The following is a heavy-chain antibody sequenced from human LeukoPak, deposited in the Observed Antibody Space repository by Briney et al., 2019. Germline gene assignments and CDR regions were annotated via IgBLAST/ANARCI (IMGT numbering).Heavy chain of an antibody. CDR3: ARDGDRQSQQWLASPSVY. J-gene: IGHJ4*02. D-gene: IGHD6-19*01. CDR2: INPSGGST. V-gene: IGHV1-46*01. CDR1: GYTFTSYY. Sequence: GASVKVSCKASGYTFTSYYMHWVRQAPGRGLEWMGIINPSGGSTTLAQKFQGRVTVTRDTSTSTVYMELSSLRSEDTAVYYCARDGDRQSQQWLASPSVYWGQGALVTVSS.